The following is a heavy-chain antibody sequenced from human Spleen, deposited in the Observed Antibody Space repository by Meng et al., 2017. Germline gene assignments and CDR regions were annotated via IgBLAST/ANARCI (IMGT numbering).Heavy chain of an antibody. Sequence: QSTLKDSGPPLVNPTQTLQLTCTFPGFSLSTSGVGVGWIRQPPGKALEWLAVIYWDDNERYSPSLKSRLTITKDTSKKQVVLTMTNMDPVDTATYYCAHRGEYYDSSGYYSLFDYWGQGTLVTVSS. D-gene: IGHD3-22*01. CDR1: GFSLSTSGVG. CDR3: AHRGEYYDSSGYYSLFDY. J-gene: IGHJ4*02. CDR2: IYWDDNE. V-gene: IGHV2-5*02.